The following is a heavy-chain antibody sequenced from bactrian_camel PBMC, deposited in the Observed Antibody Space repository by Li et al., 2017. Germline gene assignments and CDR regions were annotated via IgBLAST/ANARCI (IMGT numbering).Heavy chain of an antibody. J-gene: IGHJ4*01. CDR3: AADLRSVRYCYRSKYDY. D-gene: IGHD3*01. CDR2: IDSDGVT. V-gene: IGHV3S26*01. CDR1: EYTYTSFC. Sequence: HVQLVESGGGSVQAGGSLRLSCVPSEYTYTSFCWAWIRQAPGSEREEVAVIDSDGVTDYGDSLKGRFTISRDNAKNALYLQMNNLKPEDTAMYYCAADLRSVRYCYRSKYDYWGQGTQVTVS.